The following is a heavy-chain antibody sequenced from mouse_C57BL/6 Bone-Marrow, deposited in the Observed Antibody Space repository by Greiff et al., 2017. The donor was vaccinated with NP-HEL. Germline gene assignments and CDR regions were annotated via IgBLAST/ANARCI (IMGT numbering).Heavy chain of an antibody. CDR1: GYTFTSYW. CDR3: ARPAVVAGGWFAY. Sequence: QVQLQQPGAELVRPGTSVKLSCKASGYTFTSYWMHWVKQRPGQGLEWIGLIDPSDSYTNYNQKFKGKATLTVDTSSSTAYMQLSSLTSEDSAVYYCARPAVVAGGWFAYWGQGTLVTVSA. J-gene: IGHJ3*01. CDR2: IDPSDSYT. D-gene: IGHD1-1*01. V-gene: IGHV1-59*01.